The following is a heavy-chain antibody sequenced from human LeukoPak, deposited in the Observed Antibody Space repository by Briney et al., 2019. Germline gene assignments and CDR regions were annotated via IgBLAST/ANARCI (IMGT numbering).Heavy chain of an antibody. J-gene: IGHJ6*03. CDR3: ARGLAPYSYEYSGHDPYYHYNMDV. Sequence: ASVKVSCKASGYTSSTSTISWVRQAAGQGLEWMGWINPKNGKTSYAQKFQDRVTMTENTSTSTAYMELSSLRSEDTAVYYCARGLAPYSYEYSGHDPYYHYNMDVWGKGTTVIISS. V-gene: IGHV1-8*01. D-gene: IGHD3-22*01. CDR2: INPKNGKT. CDR1: GYTSSTST.